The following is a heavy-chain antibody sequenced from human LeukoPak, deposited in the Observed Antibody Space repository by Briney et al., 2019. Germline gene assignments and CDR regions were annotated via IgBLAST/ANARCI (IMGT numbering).Heavy chain of an antibody. J-gene: IGHJ6*02. D-gene: IGHD6-19*01. CDR3: ARDSPYSSGWYPEYYYGMDV. Sequence: SETLSLTCTVSGGSISSCSYYWGWVRQPGGKGLGWIGRIYTSGSTNYNPYLNSRVPMSVDTSKNQFYLKLRHVTAEDTAVYYGARDSPYSSGWYPEYYYGMDVWGQGTTGTVSS. CDR1: GGSISSCSYY. V-gene: IGHV4-61*02. CDR2: IYTSGST.